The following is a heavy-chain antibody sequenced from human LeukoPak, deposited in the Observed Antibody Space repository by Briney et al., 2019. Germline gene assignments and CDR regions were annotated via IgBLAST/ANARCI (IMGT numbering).Heavy chain of an antibody. CDR3: AAARSNFDY. CDR1: GFTFSSYN. CDR2: ISGDGRYI. V-gene: IGHV3-21*01. D-gene: IGHD6-25*01. Sequence: GGSLRLSCAASGFTFSSYNMNWVRQAPGKGLEWVSSISGDGRYIYYADSVKGRFTISRDNAKTSLYLQMNSLRPEDTAVYYCAAARSNFDYWGQGILVAVSS. J-gene: IGHJ4*02.